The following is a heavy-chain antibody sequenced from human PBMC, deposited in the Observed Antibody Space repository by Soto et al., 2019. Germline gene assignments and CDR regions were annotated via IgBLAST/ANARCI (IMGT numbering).Heavy chain of an antibody. CDR3: ASRLLSPYYYYGMDV. CDR2: IIPIFGTA. J-gene: IGHJ6*02. Sequence: QVQLVQSGAEVKKPGSSVEVSYKASGGTFSSYAISWVRQAPGQGLEWMGGIIPIFGTANYAQKFQGRVTITADESTSTAYMELSSLRSEDTAVYYCASRLLSPYYYYGMDVWGQGTTVTVSS. V-gene: IGHV1-69*01. CDR1: GGTFSSYA. D-gene: IGHD2-2*01.